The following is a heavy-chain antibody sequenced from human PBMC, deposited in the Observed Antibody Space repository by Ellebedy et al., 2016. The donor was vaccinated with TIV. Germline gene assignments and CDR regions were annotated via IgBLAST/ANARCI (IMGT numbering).Heavy chain of an antibody. CDR1: GFTFSSYT. Sequence: GESLKISCAASGFTFSSYTMHWVRQAPGKGLEWVAALSYDGSDEYFGDSVRGRFTIYRDSSKKTLYLQMNSLRAEDTAVYYCAKPSVGHCISTISYVFDDWGQGTLVTVSS. V-gene: IGHV3-30*18. CDR3: AKPSVGHCISTISYVFDD. CDR2: LSYDGSDE. J-gene: IGHJ4*02. D-gene: IGHD2-2*01.